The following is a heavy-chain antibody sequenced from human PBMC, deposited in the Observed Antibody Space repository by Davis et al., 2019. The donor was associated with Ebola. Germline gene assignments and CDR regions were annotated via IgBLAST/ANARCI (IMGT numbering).Heavy chain of an antibody. CDR2: MNPNSGNT. J-gene: IGHJ4*02. CDR1: GYTFTSYD. CDR3: ARMALNCGGDCYPDDY. Sequence: ASVKVSCKASGYTFTSYDINWVRQATGQGLEWMGWMNPNSGNTGYAQKFQGRVTMTRNTSISTAYMELSSLRSEDTAVYYCARMALNCGGDCYPDDYWGQGTLVTVSS. V-gene: IGHV1-8*01. D-gene: IGHD2-21*02.